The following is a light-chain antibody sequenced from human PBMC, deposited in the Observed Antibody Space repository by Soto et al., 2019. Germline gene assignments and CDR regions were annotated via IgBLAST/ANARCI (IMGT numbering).Light chain of an antibody. V-gene: IGLV2-14*01. CDR1: SSDVGGYNY. J-gene: IGLJ2*01. Sequence: QSALTQPASVSGSPGQSITISCTGTSSDVGGYNYVSWYQQHPGKAPKLMIYEVSNRPSGVSNRFSGSKSGNTASLTISGLQAEDEADYYCSSYTSSSPARAVFGGGTKLTVL. CDR3: SSYTSSSPARAV. CDR2: EVS.